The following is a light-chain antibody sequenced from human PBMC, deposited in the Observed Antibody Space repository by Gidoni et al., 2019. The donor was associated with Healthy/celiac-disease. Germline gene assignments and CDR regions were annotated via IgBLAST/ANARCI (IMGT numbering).Light chain of an antibody. J-gene: IGKJ1*01. CDR3: QQYYSTPRT. CDR1: QSVLYSSNNKNY. V-gene: IGKV4-1*01. CDR2: WAS. Sequence: DIVMTQSPDSLAVSLGERATIICKSSQSVLYSSNNKNYLAWYQQKPGQPPKLLIYWASTRESGVPDRFSGSGSGTDFTLTISSLQAEDVAVYYCQQYYSTPRTFGQGTKVEIK.